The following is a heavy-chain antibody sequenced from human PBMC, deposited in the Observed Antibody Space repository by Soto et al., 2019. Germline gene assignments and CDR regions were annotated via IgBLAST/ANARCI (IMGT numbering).Heavy chain of an antibody. CDR2: TSYDGNNE. J-gene: IGHJ3*02. Sequence: WGALLVSCAPSVFTFSNYGMPWVRQAPGKGLEWVALTSYDGNNEYYTDSVKGRFTISRDNSKNTLFLQMNSPRPEDTAVYYCARDLVVADFYDAFDIWGQGTMFTVSS. D-gene: IGHD2-15*01. CDR3: ARDLVVADFYDAFDI. V-gene: IGHV3-30*03. CDR1: VFTFSNYG.